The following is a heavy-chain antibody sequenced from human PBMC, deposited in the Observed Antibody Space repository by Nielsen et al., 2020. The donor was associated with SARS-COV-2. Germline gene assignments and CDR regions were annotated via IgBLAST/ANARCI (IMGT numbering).Heavy chain of an antibody. CDR1: GYTFTGYY. V-gene: IGHV1-2*02. CDR2: INPNSGGI. Sequence: ASVKVSCKASGYTFTGYYMHWVRQAPGQGLEWMGWINPNSGGINYAQKLQGRVTMTTDTSTSTAYMELRSLRSDDTAVYYCARRNYYDSSGLFDYWGQGTLVTVSS. D-gene: IGHD3-22*01. J-gene: IGHJ4*02. CDR3: ARRNYYDSSGLFDY.